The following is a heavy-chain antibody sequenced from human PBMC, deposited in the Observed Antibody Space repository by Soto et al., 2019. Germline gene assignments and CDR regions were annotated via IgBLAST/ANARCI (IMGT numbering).Heavy chain of an antibody. CDR1: GYTFTSYY. Sequence: QVQLVQSGAEVKKPGASVKVSCKASGYTFTSYYMHWVRQAPGQGLEWMGIINPSGGSTSYAQKCQGRVTMTRDTSTSTVYMELSSLRSEDTAVYYCARDQRGVVPAASQQIDYWGQGTLVTVSS. CDR3: ARDQRGVVPAASQQIDY. J-gene: IGHJ4*02. CDR2: INPSGGST. D-gene: IGHD2-2*01. V-gene: IGHV1-46*03.